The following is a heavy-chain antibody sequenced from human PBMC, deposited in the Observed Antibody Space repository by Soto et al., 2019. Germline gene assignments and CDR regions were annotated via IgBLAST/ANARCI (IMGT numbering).Heavy chain of an antibody. Sequence: GGSLRLSCAASGFTFSRYAMHWVRQAPGKGLEWVAIISHDGSTKYYADSVKGRFTFSRDNSKNTMYLEMNSLRAEDTAVYYCAKVAQPLYLFSYFDYWGQGTMVTVYS. CDR2: ISHDGSTK. V-gene: IGHV3-30*18. D-gene: IGHD3-16*02. J-gene: IGHJ4*02. CDR1: GFTFSRYA. CDR3: AKVAQPLYLFSYFDY.